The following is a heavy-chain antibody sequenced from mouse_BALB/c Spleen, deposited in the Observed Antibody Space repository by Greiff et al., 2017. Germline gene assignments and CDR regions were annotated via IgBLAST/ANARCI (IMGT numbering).Heavy chain of an antibody. J-gene: IGHJ2*01. CDR3: AREGYYYGSSSYYFDY. CDR1: GFTFSSYG. CDR2: INSNGGST. V-gene: IGHV5-6-3*01. Sequence: EVKLMESGGGLVQPGGSLKLSCAASGFTFSSYGMSWVRQTPDKRLELVATINSNGGSTYYPDSVKGRFTISRDNAKNTLYLQMSSLKSEDTAMYYCAREGYYYGSSSYYFDYWGQGTTLTVSS. D-gene: IGHD1-1*01.